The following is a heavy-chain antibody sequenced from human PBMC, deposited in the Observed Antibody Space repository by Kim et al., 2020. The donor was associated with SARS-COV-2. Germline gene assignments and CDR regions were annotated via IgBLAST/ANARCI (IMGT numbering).Heavy chain of an antibody. D-gene: IGHD4-17*01. Sequence: GGSLRLSCAASGFTFSSYAMHWVRQAPGKGLEWVAVISYDGSNKYYADSVKGRFTISRDNSKNTLYLQMNSLRAEDTAVYYCARDPLDYGDYSAYWYFDLWGRGTLVTVSS. CDR1: GFTFSSYA. CDR2: ISYDGSNK. CDR3: ARDPLDYGDYSAYWYFDL. J-gene: IGHJ2*01. V-gene: IGHV3-30*04.